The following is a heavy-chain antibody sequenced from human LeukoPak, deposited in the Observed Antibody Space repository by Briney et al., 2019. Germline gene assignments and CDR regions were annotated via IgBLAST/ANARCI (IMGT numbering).Heavy chain of an antibody. Sequence: GGLRLSCAASGFTFIRNGMTWVRQAPGKGLEWVSAISGSGGSTYYADSVKGRFTISRDNSKNTLYLQMNSLRAEDTAVYYCAKDRRAGSYDYWGQGTLVTVSS. V-gene: IGHV3-23*01. J-gene: IGHJ4*02. CDR3: AKDRRAGSYDY. D-gene: IGHD3-10*01. CDR1: GFTFIRNG. CDR2: ISGSGGST.